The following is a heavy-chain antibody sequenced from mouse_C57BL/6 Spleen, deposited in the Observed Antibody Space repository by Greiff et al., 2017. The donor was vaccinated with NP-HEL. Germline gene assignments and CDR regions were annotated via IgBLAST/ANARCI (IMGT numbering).Heavy chain of an antibody. J-gene: IGHJ4*01. CDR3: ARRSTDYAMDY. CDR2: ISSGGSYT. CDR1: GFTFSSYG. V-gene: IGHV5-6*01. Sequence: DVHLVESGGDLVKPGGSLKLSCAASGFTFSSYGMSWVRQTPDKRLEWVATISSGGSYTYYPDSVKGRFTISRDNAKNTLYLQMSSLKSEDTAMYYCARRSTDYAMDYWGQGTSVTVSS.